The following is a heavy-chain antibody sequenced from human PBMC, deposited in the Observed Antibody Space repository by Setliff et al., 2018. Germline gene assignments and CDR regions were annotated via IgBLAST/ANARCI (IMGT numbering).Heavy chain of an antibody. CDR1: GFTFSSYA. CDR2: ISGSGGST. D-gene: IGHD4-17*01. J-gene: IGHJ4*02. CDR3: AKDIDYGSQPTIFDY. Sequence: GGSLRLSCAASGFTFSSYAMSWVRQAPGKGLEWVSAISGSGGSTYYADSVKGRFTISRDNSKNTLYLQMNSLRAEDTAVYYCAKDIDYGSQPTIFDYWGQGTLVTVSS. V-gene: IGHV3-23*01.